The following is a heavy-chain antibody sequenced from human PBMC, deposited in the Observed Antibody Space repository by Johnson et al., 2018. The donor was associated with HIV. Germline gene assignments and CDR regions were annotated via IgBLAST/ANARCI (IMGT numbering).Heavy chain of an antibody. Sequence: VQLVESGGGVVQPGRSLRLSCAASGITVGTNYMSWVRQAPGKGLEWVSVIFSVGDVCYADSVKGRVTISRDNSKNMVYLQMNSLRAEDTAVYYCARACSGGSCYEEKSPDAFDIWGQGTMVTVSS. CDR3: ARACSGGSCYEEKSPDAFDI. CDR1: GITVGTNY. V-gene: IGHV3-66*01. CDR2: IFSVGDV. D-gene: IGHD2-15*01. J-gene: IGHJ3*02.